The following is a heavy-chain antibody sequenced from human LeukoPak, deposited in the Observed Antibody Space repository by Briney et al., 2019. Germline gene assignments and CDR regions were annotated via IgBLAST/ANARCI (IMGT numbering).Heavy chain of an antibody. CDR1: GGSFSGYY. CDR3: ARNPGSYYNGWFDP. V-gene: IGHV4-34*01. J-gene: IGHJ5*02. D-gene: IGHD3-10*01. CDR2: INHSGST. Sequence: SETLSLTCAVYGGSFSGYYWSWIRQPPGKGLEWIGEINHSGSTYYNPSLKSRVTISVDTSKNQFSLKLSSVTAADTAVYYCARNPGSYYNGWFDPWGQGTLVTVSS.